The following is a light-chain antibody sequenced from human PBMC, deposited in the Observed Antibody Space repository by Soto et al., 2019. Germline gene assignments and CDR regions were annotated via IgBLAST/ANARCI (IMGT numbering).Light chain of an antibody. V-gene: IGKV3-20*01. Sequence: EIVLTQSPGTLSLSPWERATLSCRASQSVSSSYLAWYQQKPGQAPRLLIYGASSRATGIPDRFSGGGSGTDFTLTINKLEPEDFAVYYCQQYGTSPRSITFGQGTDWR. CDR2: GAS. CDR3: QQYGTSPRSIT. J-gene: IGKJ5*01. CDR1: QSVSSSY.